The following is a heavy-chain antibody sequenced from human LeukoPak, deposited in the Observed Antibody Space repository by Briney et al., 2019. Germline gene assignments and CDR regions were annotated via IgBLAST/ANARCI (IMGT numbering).Heavy chain of an antibody. V-gene: IGHV3-21*01. Sequence: GGSLRLSCAASGFTFSSYSMNWVRQAPGKGLEWVSSISSSSSYIYYADSVKGRFTISRDNAKNSLYLQMNSLRAEDTAVYYCASMVRETRVDYWGQGTLVTVSS. CDR3: ASMVRETRVDY. CDR1: GFTFSSYS. J-gene: IGHJ4*02. D-gene: IGHD3-10*01. CDR2: ISSSSSYI.